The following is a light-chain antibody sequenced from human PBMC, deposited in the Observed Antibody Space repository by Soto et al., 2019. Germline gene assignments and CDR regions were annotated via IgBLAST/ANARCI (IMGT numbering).Light chain of an antibody. V-gene: IGKV3-20*01. J-gene: IGKJ1*01. CDR2: GAS. Sequence: EIVLTQSPGTLSLSPGERATLSCRASQSVSSSYLAWYQQKPGQAPRLLIYGASSRATGIPDRFSGSGSGTDFTLNISRLEPEAFAVYYCQQYGSSPQTFGQGKKVEIK. CDR1: QSVSSSY. CDR3: QQYGSSPQT.